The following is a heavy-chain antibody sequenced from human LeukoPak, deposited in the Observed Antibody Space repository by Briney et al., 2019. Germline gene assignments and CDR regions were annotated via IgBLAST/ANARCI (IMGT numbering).Heavy chain of an antibody. CDR1: GGSISSYY. Sequence: KTSETLSLTCTVSGGSISSYYWGWIRQPPGKGLEWIGSIYYSGSTYYNPSLKSRVTISVDTSKNQFSLKLSSVTAADTAVYYCARRLGIAAAGTFGYWGQGTLVTVSS. CDR2: IYYSGST. V-gene: IGHV4-39*01. D-gene: IGHD6-13*01. CDR3: ARRLGIAAAGTFGY. J-gene: IGHJ4*02.